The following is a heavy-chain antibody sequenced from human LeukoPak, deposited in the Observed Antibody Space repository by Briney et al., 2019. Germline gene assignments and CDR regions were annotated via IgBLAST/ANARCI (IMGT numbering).Heavy chain of an antibody. Sequence: RAGGSLRLSCAVSGSTFSAYTMVWVRQAPGKGLEWVSITGRTILYADSVRGRFIISRDNSKNTLYLQLNSLRVDDTAVYYCAKWALIDASAFDIWGQGTMVTVSS. CDR3: AKWALIDASAFDI. V-gene: IGHV3-23*01. CDR2: TGRTI. J-gene: IGHJ3*02. D-gene: IGHD2-15*01. CDR1: GSTFSAYT.